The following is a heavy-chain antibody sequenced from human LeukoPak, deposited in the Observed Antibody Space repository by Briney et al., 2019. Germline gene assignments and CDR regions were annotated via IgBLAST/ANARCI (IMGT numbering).Heavy chain of an antibody. D-gene: IGHD2-15*01. J-gene: IGHJ4*02. CDR3: AREESGSYFDY. V-gene: IGHV1-2*02. Sequence: ASVKVSCKASGYTFIGYYMHWVRQAPGQGLEWMGWINPNSGGTNYAQKFQDRVTMTRDTSISTAYMELSRLRSDDTAMYYCAREESGSYFDYWGKGTLVTVSS. CDR2: INPNSGGT. CDR1: GYTFIGYY.